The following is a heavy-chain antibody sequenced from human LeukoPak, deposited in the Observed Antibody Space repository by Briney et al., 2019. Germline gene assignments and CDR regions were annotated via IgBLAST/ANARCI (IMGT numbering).Heavy chain of an antibody. J-gene: IGHJ5*02. D-gene: IGHD2-2*02. Sequence: PSETLPLTCIVSGYFISSGYYWGWIRQPPGKGLEWIGTLYHSGSTYYNPSLRSRATISGDTSKNQFSLSLSSVTAADTAVYYCARECSSTTCYTRSFDPWGQGTLVTVSS. V-gene: IGHV4-38-2*02. CDR2: LYHSGST. CDR1: GYFISSGYY. CDR3: ARECSSTTCYTRSFDP.